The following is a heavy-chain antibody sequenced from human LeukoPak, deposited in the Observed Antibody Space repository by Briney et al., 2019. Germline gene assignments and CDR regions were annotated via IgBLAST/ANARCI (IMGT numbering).Heavy chain of an antibody. Sequence: SMSLSCAASGFTFSSYGMRWVRQAPGKGLEWVAVIWYDGTNKYYADSLKGRFTISRDNSKNTLYLQMNSLRAEDTAVYYCARDHSSGWYSDYFDYWGQGTLGTLSS. J-gene: IGHJ4*02. CDR2: IWYDGTNK. CDR3: ARDHSSGWYSDYFDY. V-gene: IGHV3-33*01. D-gene: IGHD6-19*01. CDR1: GFTFSSYG.